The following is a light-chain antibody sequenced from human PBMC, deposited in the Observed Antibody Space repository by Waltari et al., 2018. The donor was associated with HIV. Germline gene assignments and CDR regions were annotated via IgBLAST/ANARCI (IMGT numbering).Light chain of an antibody. CDR3: QQYYSAPPT. CDR1: QSVLYSSNNKNY. V-gene: IGKV4-1*01. J-gene: IGKJ4*01. Sequence: DIVMTQSPDSLAVSLGERATIHCKSSQSVLYSSNNKNYLAWYQPKPGQPPTLLSYWAASRECGVPDRFSGGGSGTDVTLTISSLQAEDVAVYYCQQYYSAPPTFGGGTKVEI. CDR2: WAA.